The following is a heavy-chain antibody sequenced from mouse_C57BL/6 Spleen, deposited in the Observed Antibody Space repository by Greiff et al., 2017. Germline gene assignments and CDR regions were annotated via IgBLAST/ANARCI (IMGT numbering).Heavy chain of an antibody. D-gene: IGHD4-1*01. CDR1: GYAFTNYL. Sequence: VKLMESGAELVRPGTSVKVSCKASGYAFTNYLIEWVKQRPGQGLEWIGVINPGSGGTNYNEKFKGKATLTADKSSSTAYMQLSSLTSEDSAVYFCARRWDGGYFDYWGQGTTLTVSS. CDR2: INPGSGGT. CDR3: ARRWDGGYFDY. J-gene: IGHJ2*01. V-gene: IGHV1-54*01.